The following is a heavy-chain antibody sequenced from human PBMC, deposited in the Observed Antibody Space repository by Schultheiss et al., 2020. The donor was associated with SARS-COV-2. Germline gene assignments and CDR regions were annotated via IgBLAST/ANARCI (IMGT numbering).Heavy chain of an antibody. V-gene: IGHV3-48*04. CDR2: ISSSSSTI. J-gene: IGHJ4*02. D-gene: IGHD1-26*01. CDR3: ARANGSY. Sequence: GGSLRLSCVASGFTFSSYWVHWVRQAPGKGLEWVSYISSSSSTIYYADSVKGRFTISRDNAKNSLYLQMNSLRAEDTAVYYCARANGSYWGQGTLVTVSS. CDR1: GFTFSSYW.